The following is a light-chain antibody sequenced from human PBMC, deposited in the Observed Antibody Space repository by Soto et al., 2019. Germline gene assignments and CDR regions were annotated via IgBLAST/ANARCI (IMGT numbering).Light chain of an antibody. CDR3: QVWDGSSDHVV. CDR1: NIGSKS. CDR2: YNS. J-gene: IGLJ2*01. V-gene: IGLV3-21*04. Sequence: SYELTQPPSVSVAPGKTAKITCGGNNIGSKSVHGYQQKPGQAPVLVIYYNSDRPSGIPERFSGSNSGNTATLTISRVEAGDEADSYCQVWDGSSDHVVFGGGTKLTVL.